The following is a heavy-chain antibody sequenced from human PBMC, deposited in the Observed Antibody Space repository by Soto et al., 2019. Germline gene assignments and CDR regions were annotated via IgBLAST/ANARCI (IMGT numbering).Heavy chain of an antibody. CDR2: VYYSGST. V-gene: IGHV4-61*01. D-gene: IGHD3-3*01. J-gene: IGHJ4*02. CDR3: AASISIFGVVPF. CDR1: GGSVSRVSYY. Sequence: PSETLSLTCNVSGGSVSRVSYYWSWIRQSPGKGLEWIGYVYYSGSTNYNPSHKSRVTISVDTSKNQFSLKLRSVTAADTAVYYCAASISIFGVVPFWGQGTLVTVSS.